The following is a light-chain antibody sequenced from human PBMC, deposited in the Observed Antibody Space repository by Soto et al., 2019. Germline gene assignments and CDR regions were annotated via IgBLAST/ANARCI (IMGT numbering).Light chain of an antibody. J-gene: IGKJ5*01. CDR1: QSLSNNIY. Sequence: EIFLIHAPASLSSSPGERATLSCTDNQSLSNNIYLAWYQQKPGQAPRLLIYGASSRATGIPNRFSGSGSGTDFTLTISRLEPEDSAVYYCQQYHKWPPITFGQGTRLEIK. CDR2: GAS. CDR3: QQYHKWPPIT. V-gene: IGKV3-20*01.